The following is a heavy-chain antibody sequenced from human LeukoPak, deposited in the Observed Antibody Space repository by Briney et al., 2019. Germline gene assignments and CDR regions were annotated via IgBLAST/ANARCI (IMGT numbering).Heavy chain of an antibody. Sequence: GGSLRLSCAASGFTFSSYGMHWVRQAPGKGLEWVAFIRYDGSNKYYADSVKGRFTISRDNSKNTLYLQMNSLRAEDTAVYYCANSKVHYYGSGTFDYWGQGTLVTVSS. V-gene: IGHV3-30*02. J-gene: IGHJ4*02. CDR2: IRYDGSNK. D-gene: IGHD3-10*01. CDR1: GFTFSSYG. CDR3: ANSKVHYYGSGTFDY.